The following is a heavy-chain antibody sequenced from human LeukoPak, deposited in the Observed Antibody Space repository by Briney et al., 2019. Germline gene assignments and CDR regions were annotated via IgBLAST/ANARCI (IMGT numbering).Heavy chain of an antibody. CDR2: FDPEDGET. D-gene: IGHD3/OR15-3a*01. Sequence: GASVKVSCKASGYTFTSYGISWVRQAPGKGLEWMGGFDPEDGETIYAQKFQGRVTMTEDTSTDTAYMELSSLRSEDTAVYYCATVNGGTGQADYWGQGTLVTVSS. CDR3: ATVNGGTGQADY. J-gene: IGHJ4*02. V-gene: IGHV1-24*01. CDR1: GYTFTSYG.